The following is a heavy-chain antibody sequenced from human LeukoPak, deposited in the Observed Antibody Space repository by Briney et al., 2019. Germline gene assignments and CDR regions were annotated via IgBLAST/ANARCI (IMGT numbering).Heavy chain of an antibody. V-gene: IGHV4-59*01. D-gene: IGHD1-1*01. CDR2: IYYSGST. Sequence: PSETLSLTCTISGDSISSYYWSWIRQPPGKGLEWIGYIYYSGSTNYNPSLKSRVTMSVDTSKNQFSLKLSSVTAADTAVYYCASGTTTDYFYMDVWGKGTTVTISS. CDR1: GDSISSYY. CDR3: ASGTTTDYFYMDV. J-gene: IGHJ6*03.